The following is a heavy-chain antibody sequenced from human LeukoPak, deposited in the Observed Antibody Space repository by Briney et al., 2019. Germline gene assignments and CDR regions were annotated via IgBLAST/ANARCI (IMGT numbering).Heavy chain of an antibody. V-gene: IGHV1-69*13. Sequence: ASVKVSCKASGGTFSSYAISWVRQAPGQGLEWMGGIIPIFGTANYAQKFQGRVTITADESTSTAYMELSSLRSDDTAVYYCARGDSSSWYPHYYYYYGMDVWGQGTTVTVSS. CDR3: ARGDSSSWYPHYYYYYGMDV. CDR1: GGTFSSYA. D-gene: IGHD6-13*01. J-gene: IGHJ6*02. CDR2: IIPIFGTA.